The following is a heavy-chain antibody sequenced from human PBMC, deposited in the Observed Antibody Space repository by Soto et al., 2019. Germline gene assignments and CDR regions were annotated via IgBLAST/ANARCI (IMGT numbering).Heavy chain of an antibody. V-gene: IGHV4-39*01. J-gene: IGHJ6*02. D-gene: IGHD4-4*01. CDR3: ARTRTVAYYYGMDV. CDR1: GGSISTSTYY. Sequence: QLQLQESGPGLVKPAETLSLTCTVSGGSISTSTYYWGWIRQPPGKGLEWIGDIYYSGNSGSTYYTPSRKSRVTISVDTSKNQFSLKLRSVTAADTAVYYCARTRTVAYYYGMDVWGQGTTVTVSS. CDR2: IYYSGNSGST.